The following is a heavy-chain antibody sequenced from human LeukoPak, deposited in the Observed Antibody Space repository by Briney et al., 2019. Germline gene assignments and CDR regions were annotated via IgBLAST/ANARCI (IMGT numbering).Heavy chain of an antibody. CDR3: ARWLREVNWFDP. Sequence: SETLSLTCAVCGGSFSGYYWSWIRQPPGKGLEWIGEINHSGSTNYNPSLKSRVIISVDTSKNQFSLKLSSVTAADTAVYYCARWLREVNWFDPWGQGTLVTVSS. CDR1: GGSFSGYY. V-gene: IGHV4-34*01. D-gene: IGHD3-10*01. J-gene: IGHJ5*02. CDR2: INHSGST.